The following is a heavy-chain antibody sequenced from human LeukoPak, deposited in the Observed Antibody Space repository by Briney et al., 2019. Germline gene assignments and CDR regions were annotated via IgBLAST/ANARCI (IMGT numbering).Heavy chain of an antibody. J-gene: IGHJ3*02. D-gene: IGHD6-6*01. V-gene: IGHV1-8*01. CDR1: GYTFTSYD. CDR3: ARDLLSVSTTSSSGRAFDI. Sequence: ASVKVSCKASGYTFTSYDINWVRQATGQGLEWMGWMNPNSGNTGYAQKFQGRVTITTDESTSTAYMELSSLRSEDTAVYYCARDLLSVSTTSSSGRAFDIWGQGTMVTVSS. CDR2: MNPNSGNT.